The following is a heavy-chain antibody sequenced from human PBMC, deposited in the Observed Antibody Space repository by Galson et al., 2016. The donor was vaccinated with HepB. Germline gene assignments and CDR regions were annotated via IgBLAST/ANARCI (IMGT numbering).Heavy chain of an antibody. CDR2: IYAADSTT. J-gene: IGHJ4*02. CDR1: EDSFTALW. V-gene: IGHV5-51*01. D-gene: IGHD1-7*01. Sequence: QSGAEVKKPGESLMISCQASEDSFTALWIGWVRQMPGKGLEWMGIIYAADSTTKYTPSFQGQVTISADQSVATAYLQWSSLKASDTAIYYCASAYDGNFYWDYWGQGIPVTVSS. CDR3: ASAYDGNFYWDY.